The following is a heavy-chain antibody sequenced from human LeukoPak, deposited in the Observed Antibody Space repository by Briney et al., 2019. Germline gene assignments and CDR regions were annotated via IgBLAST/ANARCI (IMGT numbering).Heavy chain of an antibody. CDR3: ATVQLGIGGFDY. Sequence: ASVTVSCKASGYTFTSYGISWVRQAPGQGLDWMGWISAYNGNTNYAQKLQGRVTMTTDTSTSTAYMELRSLRSDDTAVYYCATVQLGIGGFDYWGQGTLVTVSS. CDR2: ISAYNGNT. V-gene: IGHV1-18*01. CDR1: GYTFTSYG. J-gene: IGHJ4*02. D-gene: IGHD7-27*01.